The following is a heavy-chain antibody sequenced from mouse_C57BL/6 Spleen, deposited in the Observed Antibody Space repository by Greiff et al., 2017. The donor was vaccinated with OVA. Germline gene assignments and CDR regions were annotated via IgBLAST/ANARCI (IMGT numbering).Heavy chain of an antibody. CDR1: GYTFTSYW. J-gene: IGHJ2*01. Sequence: QVQLQQPGAELVRPGSSVKLSCKASGYTFTSYWMHWVKQRPIQGLEWIGNIDPSDSETHYTQKFKDKATLTVDKSSSTAYMQLSSLTSEDSAVYYCARLGRDYFDYWGQGTTLTVSS. CDR3: ARLGRDYFDY. V-gene: IGHV1-52*01. CDR2: IDPSDSET. D-gene: IGHD4-1*01.